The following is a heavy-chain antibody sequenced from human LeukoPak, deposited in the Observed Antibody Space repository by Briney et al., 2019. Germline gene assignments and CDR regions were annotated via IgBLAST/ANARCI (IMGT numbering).Heavy chain of an antibody. D-gene: IGHD3-10*01. CDR3: ARYDSGVHY. CDR1: GFTFSSYV. CDR2: ISSRGTTI. J-gene: IGHJ4*02. Sequence: GGSLRLACAAAGFTFSSYVMNWVRQAQGKGLEWVSYISSRGTTIYYADSVKGRFTISRDNAKNSLYLQMNSLRAEDTAIYYCARYDSGVHYWGQGTLVAVSS. V-gene: IGHV3-48*03.